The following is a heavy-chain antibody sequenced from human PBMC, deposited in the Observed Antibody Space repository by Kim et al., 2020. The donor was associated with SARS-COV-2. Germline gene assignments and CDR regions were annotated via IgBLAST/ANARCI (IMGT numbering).Heavy chain of an antibody. CDR3: ARDRAPLIMTTVTEFDY. D-gene: IGHD4-17*01. Sequence: ASVKVSCKASGYTFTSYGISWVRQAPGQGLEWMGWISAYNGNTNYAQKLQGRVTMTTDTSTSTAYMELRSLRSDDTAVYYCARDRAPLIMTTVTEFDYWGQGTLVTVSS. CDR2: ISAYNGNT. J-gene: IGHJ4*02. CDR1: GYTFTSYG. V-gene: IGHV1-18*01.